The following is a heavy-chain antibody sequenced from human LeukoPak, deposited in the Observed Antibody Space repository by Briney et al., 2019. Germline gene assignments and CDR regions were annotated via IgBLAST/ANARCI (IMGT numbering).Heavy chain of an antibody. CDR1: GFTVSSNY. D-gene: IGHD6-13*01. CDR3: ARKGSSSWYAFDY. CDR2: IYSGGST. J-gene: IGHJ4*02. V-gene: IGHV3-66*01. Sequence: GGSLRLSCAASGFTVSSNYMSWVRQAPGKGLEWVSVIYSGGSTYYADSVKGRFTISRDNSKNTLYLQMNSLRAEDTAVYYCARKGSSSWYAFDYWGQGTLVTVSS.